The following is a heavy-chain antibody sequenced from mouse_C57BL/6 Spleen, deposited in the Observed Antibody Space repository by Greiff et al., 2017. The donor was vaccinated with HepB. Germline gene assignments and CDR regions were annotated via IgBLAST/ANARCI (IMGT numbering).Heavy chain of an antibody. CDR3: VREVGLY. CDR2: IRSKSNNYAT. D-gene: IGHD4-1*01. Sequence: EVKLMESGGGLVQPKGSLKLSCAASGFSFNTYAMNWVRQAPGKGLEWVARIRSKSNNYATYYADSVKDRFTISRDDSESMLYLQMNNLKTEDTAMYYCVREVGLYWGQGTLVTVSA. V-gene: IGHV10-1*01. CDR1: GFSFNTYA. J-gene: IGHJ3*01.